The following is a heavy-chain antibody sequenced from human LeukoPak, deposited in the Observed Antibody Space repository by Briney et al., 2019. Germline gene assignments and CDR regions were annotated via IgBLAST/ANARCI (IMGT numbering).Heavy chain of an antibody. CDR1: GFTFSSHA. CDR2: ISYDGSNK. J-gene: IGHJ1*01. CDR3: ARVGGSGWYRRGEYFQH. Sequence: GRSLRLSCAASGFTFSSHAMHWVRQAPGKGLEWVAVISYDGSNKYYADSVKGRFTISRGNSKNTLYLQMNSLRAEDTAVYYCARVGGSGWYRRGEYFQHWGQGTLVTVSS. D-gene: IGHD6-19*01. V-gene: IGHV3-30-3*01.